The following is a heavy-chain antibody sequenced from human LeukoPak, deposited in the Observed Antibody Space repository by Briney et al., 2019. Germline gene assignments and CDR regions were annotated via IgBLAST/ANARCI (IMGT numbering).Heavy chain of an antibody. J-gene: IGHJ4*02. V-gene: IGHV3-23*01. CDR3: AKYCVTTACYDRLFDF. Sequence: PGGSLRLSCAPSGFTFGTHTMSCVRQAPGKGLECVSGISGSGDKTHYADSVKPRFTISRDNSKNTVTLQLKSLTIDDTAVYYCAKYCVTTACYDRLFDFWGQGTLVTVSS. CDR2: ISGSGDKT. D-gene: IGHD3-22*01. CDR1: GFTFGTHT.